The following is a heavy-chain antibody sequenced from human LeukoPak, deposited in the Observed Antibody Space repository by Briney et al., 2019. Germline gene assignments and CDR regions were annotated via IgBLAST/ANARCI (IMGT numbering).Heavy chain of an antibody. CDR3: AGGLRSSSWYDDY. CDR2: ICHGGNT. Sequence: SSETLSLTCTVSGGSISSYYWSWIRQPPGKGLEWIGEICHGGNTNYNPSLKSRVTISLDKSKNQFSLSLSSVTAADTAVYYCAGGLRSSSWYDDYWGRGTLVTVSS. CDR1: GGSISSYY. J-gene: IGHJ4*02. D-gene: IGHD6-13*01. V-gene: IGHV4-59*12.